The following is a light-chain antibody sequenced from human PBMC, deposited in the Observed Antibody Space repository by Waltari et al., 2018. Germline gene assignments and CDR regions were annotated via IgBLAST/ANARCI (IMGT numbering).Light chain of an antibody. V-gene: IGKV1-13*02. CDR1: QGISIA. Sequence: AIRLTQSPSSLSASVGVRVTTTCRASQGISIALAWYRQKPGTDPTLLIYDASTCASGGPSRFSGTGSWTEFTLSISSLQPEDFATYYCQQFNSYPPITFGQGTRLEI. CDR3: QQFNSYPPIT. CDR2: DAS. J-gene: IGKJ5*01.